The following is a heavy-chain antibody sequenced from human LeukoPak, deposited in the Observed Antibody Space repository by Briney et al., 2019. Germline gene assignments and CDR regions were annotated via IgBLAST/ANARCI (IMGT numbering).Heavy chain of an antibody. D-gene: IGHD3-22*01. CDR3: ERGYDSSGYLYYGMDV. CDR1: GYSFTSYW. CDR2: IYPGDSDT. J-gene: IGHJ6*02. V-gene: IGHV5-51*01. Sequence: GASLKISCKGSGYSFTSYWIGWVRPMPGKGLEWMGIIYPGDSDTRYSPSFQGQVTISADKSISTAYLPWSSLKASDTAMYYCERGYDSSGYLYYGMDVWRQGTTVTVSS.